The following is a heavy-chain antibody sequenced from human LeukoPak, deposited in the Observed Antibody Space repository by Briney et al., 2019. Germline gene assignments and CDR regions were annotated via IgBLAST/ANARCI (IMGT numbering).Heavy chain of an antibody. CDR3: AREGSSSWYPAAYYFDY. CDR2: IYYSGST. Sequence: SETLSLTCTVSGGSISSSSYYWGWIRQPPGKGLEWIGSIYYSGSTYYNPSLKSRVTISVDTSKNQFSLKLSSVTAADTAVYYCAREGSSSWYPAAYYFDYWGQGTLVTVSS. J-gene: IGHJ4*02. D-gene: IGHD6-13*01. CDR1: GGSISSSSYY. V-gene: IGHV4-39*02.